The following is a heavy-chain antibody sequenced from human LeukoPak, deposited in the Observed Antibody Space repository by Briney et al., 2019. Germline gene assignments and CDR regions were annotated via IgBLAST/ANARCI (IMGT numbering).Heavy chain of an antibody. CDR3: ARGLSQWLTRHAFDI. Sequence: GGSLRLSCAASGFTFSDYYMSWIRQAPGKGLEWVSYISSSGSTIYYADSVKGRFTISRDNAKNSLYLQMNSLRAEDTAVYYCARGLSQWLTRHAFDIWGQGTMVTVSS. D-gene: IGHD6-19*01. CDR2: ISSSGSTI. CDR1: GFTFSDYY. V-gene: IGHV3-11*04. J-gene: IGHJ3*02.